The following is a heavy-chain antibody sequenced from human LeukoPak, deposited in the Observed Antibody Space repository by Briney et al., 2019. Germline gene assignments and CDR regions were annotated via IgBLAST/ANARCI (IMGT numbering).Heavy chain of an antibody. J-gene: IGHJ4*02. D-gene: IGHD3-10*01. CDR1: SGSFSGYY. CDR2: INHSGST. V-gene: IGHV4-34*01. Sequence: SETLSLTCAVSSGSFSGYYWSWIRQPPGKGLEWIGEINHSGSTNYNPSLKSRVTISVDTSKNQFSLKLSSVTAADTAVYYCARGFATMVRGVVLDFWGQGTLVTVSS. CDR3: ARGFATMVRGVVLDF.